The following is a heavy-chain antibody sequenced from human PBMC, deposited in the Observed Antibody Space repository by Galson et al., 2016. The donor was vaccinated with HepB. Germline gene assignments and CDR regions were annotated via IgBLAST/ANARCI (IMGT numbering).Heavy chain of an antibody. CDR3: ARDYNWGFDY. V-gene: IGHV3-48*02. J-gene: IGHJ4*02. CDR1: GFTFSIYS. CDR2: IRTSDSAI. Sequence: SLRLSCAASGFTFSIYSMNWVRQAPGKGLEWISYIRTSDSAIFYADSVKGRFTISKDNAKDSLYLQMNSLRDEDTAVYYCARDYNWGFDYWGQGTLVTVSS. D-gene: IGHD7-27*01.